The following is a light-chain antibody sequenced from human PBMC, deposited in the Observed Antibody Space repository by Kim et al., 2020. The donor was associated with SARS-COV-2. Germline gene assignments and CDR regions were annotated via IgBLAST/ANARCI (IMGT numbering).Light chain of an antibody. CDR2: GAS. V-gene: IGKV3-20*01. J-gene: IGKJ1*01. CDR1: QSVSSTY. CDR3: QQYGSSPWT. Sequence: SPGERATPSCRASQSVSSTYLAWYQHKPGQAPRLLIYGASSRATGIPDRFSGSGSGTDFTLTISRLEPEDFAVYFCQQYGSSPWTFGQGTKVDIK.